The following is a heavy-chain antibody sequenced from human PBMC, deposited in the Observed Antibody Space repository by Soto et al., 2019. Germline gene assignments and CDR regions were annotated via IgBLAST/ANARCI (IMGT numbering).Heavy chain of an antibody. J-gene: IGHJ6*02. CDR1: GRTFSSYA. D-gene: IGHD2-2*01. CDR3: ARVLRYMVVVPAALSHYYYYYGLDV. Sequence: GASVKVSCKASGRTFSSYAISWVRQAPGQGLEWMGGIIPIFGTANYAQKIQGRVTITADESTSTAYMELSSLRSQDTAVYYCARVLRYMVVVPAALSHYYYYYGLDVWGQGTTVTVSS. CDR2: IIPIFGTA. V-gene: IGHV1-69*13.